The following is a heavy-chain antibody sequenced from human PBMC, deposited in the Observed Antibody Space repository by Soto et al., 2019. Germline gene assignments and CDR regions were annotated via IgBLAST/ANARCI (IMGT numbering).Heavy chain of an antibody. CDR2: ISYDVNKK. J-gene: IGHJ4*02. CDR1: GFTFRTYG. Sequence: GGSLRLSCSASGFTFRTYGMHWVRQAPGKGLEWVALISYDVNKKFYADSMKGRFTISRDNSKDTLYLQMNSLRPEDTAVYYCARGGVVVTTEPHEYWGQGTLVTVSS. CDR3: ARGGVVVTTEPHEY. D-gene: IGHD3-22*01. V-gene: IGHV3-30*03.